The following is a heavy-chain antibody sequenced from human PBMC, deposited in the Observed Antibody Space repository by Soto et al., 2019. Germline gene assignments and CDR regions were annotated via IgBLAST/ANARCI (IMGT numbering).Heavy chain of an antibody. CDR3: ARDRRAAAGTNWFDP. V-gene: IGHV1-46*03. D-gene: IGHD6-13*01. Sequence: EASVKVSCKASGYTFTSYYMRWVRQAPGQGLEWMGIINPSGGSTSYAQKFQGRVTMTRDTSTSTVYMELSSLRSEDTAVYYCARDRRAAAGTNWFDPWGQGTLVTVSS. CDR2: INPSGGST. CDR1: GYTFTSYY. J-gene: IGHJ5*02.